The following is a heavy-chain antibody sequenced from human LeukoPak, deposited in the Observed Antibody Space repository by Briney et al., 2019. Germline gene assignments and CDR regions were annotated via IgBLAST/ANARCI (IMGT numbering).Heavy chain of an antibody. CDR2: INPNSGGT. D-gene: IGHD4-17*01. Sequence: GASEKVSCKASGYTFTGYYMHWVRQAPGQGLEWMGWINPNSGGTNYAQKFQGRVTMTRDTSISTAYMELSRLRSDDTAVYYCASFSYGDEDYFDYWGQGTLVTVSS. CDR1: GYTFTGYY. J-gene: IGHJ4*02. CDR3: ASFSYGDEDYFDY. V-gene: IGHV1-2*02.